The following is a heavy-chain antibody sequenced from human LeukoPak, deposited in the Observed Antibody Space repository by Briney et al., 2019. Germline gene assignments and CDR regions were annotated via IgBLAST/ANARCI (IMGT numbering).Heavy chain of an antibody. D-gene: IGHD4-11*01. CDR3: AKETTITSAFDY. CDR1: GFTFGTYG. CDR2: IRYDGSEL. J-gene: IGHJ4*02. V-gene: IGHV3-30*02. Sequence: GGSLRLSCAASGFTFGTYGMNWVRQAPGKGLEWVAFIRYDGSELYYVDSVKGRFTISRDNSKNTLYLQMGSLRTDDTAVYYCAKETTITSAFDYWGQGALVTVSS.